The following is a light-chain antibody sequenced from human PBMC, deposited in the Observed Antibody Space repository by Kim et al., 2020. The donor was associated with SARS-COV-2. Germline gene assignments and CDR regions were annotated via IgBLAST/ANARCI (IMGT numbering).Light chain of an antibody. J-gene: IGLJ3*02. Sequence: QSALTQPPSVSGSPGHSVTISCSGINSDFASDDRVSWFQQSPGTVPKLVIYEVRNRPSGTPARFSGSRSGSTASLTISGLQAEDEADYYCSSMTTSGAWVFGGGTQLTVL. V-gene: IGLV2-18*02. CDR2: EVR. CDR1: NSDFASDDR. CDR3: SSMTTSGAWV.